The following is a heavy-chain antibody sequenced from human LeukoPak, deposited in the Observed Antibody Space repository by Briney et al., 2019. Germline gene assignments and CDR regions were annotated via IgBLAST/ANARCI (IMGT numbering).Heavy chain of an antibody. Sequence: GGSLRLSCAASGFTFSSYAMHWVRQAPGKGLEWAAVISSDGNTQYYADSVEGRFTISRDNSNNALYLQMNSLRADDTAIYYCARRRIVGSIDDAFDIWGQGTMVTLSS. V-gene: IGHV3-30-3*01. D-gene: IGHD1-26*01. CDR3: ARRRIVGSIDDAFDI. J-gene: IGHJ3*02. CDR1: GFTFSSYA. CDR2: ISSDGNTQ.